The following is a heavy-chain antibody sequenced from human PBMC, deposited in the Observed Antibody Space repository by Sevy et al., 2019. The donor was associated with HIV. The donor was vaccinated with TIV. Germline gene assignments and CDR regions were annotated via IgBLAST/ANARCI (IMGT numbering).Heavy chain of an antibody. Sequence: SETLSLTCTVSGGSISSSDYYWGWIRQPPGKGLEWIGSIYYSESTYYNPSLETRVSISVDTSKNQFSLKLSSVTAADTAVYYCARHWGGYYYFFDYWGQGTLVTVSS. CDR3: ARHWGGYYYFFDY. J-gene: IGHJ4*02. CDR2: IYYSEST. CDR1: GGSISSSDYY. V-gene: IGHV4-39*01. D-gene: IGHD3-3*01.